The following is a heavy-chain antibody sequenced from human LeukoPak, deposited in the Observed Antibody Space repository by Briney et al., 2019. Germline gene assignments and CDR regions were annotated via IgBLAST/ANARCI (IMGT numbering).Heavy chain of an antibody. CDR1: GYTFTGYY. D-gene: IGHD4-17*01. J-gene: IGHJ5*02. V-gene: IGHV1-2*02. Sequence: ASVKVSCKASGYTFTGYYMHWVRQAPGQGLEWMGWINPNSGGTNYAQKFQGRVTMTRDTSISTAYMELSRLRSDDTAVYYCARDCGDYDSNWFDPWGQGTLVTVSS. CDR2: INPNSGGT. CDR3: ARDCGDYDSNWFDP.